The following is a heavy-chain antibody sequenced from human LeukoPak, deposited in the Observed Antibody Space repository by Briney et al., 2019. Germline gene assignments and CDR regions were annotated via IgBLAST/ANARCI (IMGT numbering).Heavy chain of an antibody. V-gene: IGHV3-48*03. CDR1: GFTFSSYE. CDR2: ISTTGSSI. CDR3: AYYHVNEEPPTF. J-gene: IGHJ4*02. D-gene: IGHD1-1*01. Sequence: PGGSLRLSCAASGFTFSSYEMNWVRQAPGKGLEWVSYISTTGSSIYYADSVKGRFTISRDNVKNLLYLQMNSLRAEDTAVYYCAYYHVNEEPPTFWGQGTLVTVSS.